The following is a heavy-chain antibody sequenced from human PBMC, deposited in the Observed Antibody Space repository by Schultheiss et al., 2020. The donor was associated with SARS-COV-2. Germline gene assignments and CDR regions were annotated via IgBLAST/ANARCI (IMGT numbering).Heavy chain of an antibody. CDR2: INHSGST. D-gene: IGHD6-13*01. J-gene: IGHJ3*02. V-gene: IGHV4-34*01. CDR1: GGSFSGHY. CDR3: ARGSSWYGAFDI. Sequence: SETLSLTCAVYGGSFSGHYWSWIRQPPGKGLEWIGEINHSGSTNYNPSLKSRVTISVDTSKNQFSLKLSSVTAADTAVYYCARGSSWYGAFDIWGQGTMVTVSS.